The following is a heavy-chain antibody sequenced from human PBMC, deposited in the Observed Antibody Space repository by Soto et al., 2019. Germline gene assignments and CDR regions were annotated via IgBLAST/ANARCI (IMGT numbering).Heavy chain of an antibody. CDR2: IYWHDDK. CDR3: AHPTEAGTVVFDI. CDR1: GFPLSTIGAG. D-gene: IGHD6-13*01. J-gene: IGHJ3*02. V-gene: IGHV2-5*01. Sequence: SGPTLVNPTQTLTLTCTFSGFPLSTIGAGVGWIRQPPGKALEWLALIYWHDDKRYSPSLRSRLTITKETSKNQVVLTLTNMDSLDTATYYCAHPTEAGTVVFDIWGQGAMVTVSS.